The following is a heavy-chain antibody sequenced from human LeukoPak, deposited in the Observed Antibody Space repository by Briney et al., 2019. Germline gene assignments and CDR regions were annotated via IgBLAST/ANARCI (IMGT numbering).Heavy chain of an antibody. D-gene: IGHD3-10*01. CDR2: ISYDGSNK. CDR3: ARGYYGSGPPFDY. Sequence: GRSLRLSCAASGFTFSRYAMHWVRQAPGKGLEWVADISYDGSNKYYADSVKGRFTISRDNSKNTLYLQMNSLRAEDTAVYYCARGYYGSGPPFDYWGQGTLVTVSS. CDR1: GFTFSRYA. J-gene: IGHJ4*02. V-gene: IGHV3-30-3*01.